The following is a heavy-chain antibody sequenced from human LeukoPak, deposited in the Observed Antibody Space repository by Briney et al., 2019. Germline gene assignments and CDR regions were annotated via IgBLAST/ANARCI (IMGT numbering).Heavy chain of an antibody. CDR2: ISYDGSNK. CDR3: ARDNHRGQWLRSLDY. D-gene: IGHD6-19*01. Sequence: GGSLRLSCAASGFSFSTYGMHWVRQAPGKGLEWVAVISYDGSNKYYADSVKGRFTISRDNSKNTLYLQMNSLRAEDTAVYYCARDNHRGQWLRSLDYWGQGTLVTVSS. J-gene: IGHJ4*02. CDR1: GFSFSTYG. V-gene: IGHV3-30*03.